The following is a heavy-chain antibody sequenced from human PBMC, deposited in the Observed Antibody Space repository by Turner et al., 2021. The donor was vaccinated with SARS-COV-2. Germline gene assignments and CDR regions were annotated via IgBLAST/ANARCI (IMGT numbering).Heavy chain of an antibody. J-gene: IGHJ6*02. CDR3: ATVFAVAGLSYGMDV. V-gene: IGHV1-24*01. Sequence: VQLVQPGAEVKKQGASVMVPCKVSGYTLIELSMHWVRRAPGKGLEWMGGSDPEDVETIYAQKFQGRVTMTEDTSTDTAYMELSSLRSEDTAVYYCATVFAVAGLSYGMDVWGQGTTVTVSS. CDR1: GYTLIELS. D-gene: IGHD6-19*01. CDR2: SDPEDVET.